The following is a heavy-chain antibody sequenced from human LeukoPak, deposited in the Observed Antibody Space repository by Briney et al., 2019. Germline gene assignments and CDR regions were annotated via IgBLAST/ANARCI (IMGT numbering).Heavy chain of an antibody. V-gene: IGHV3-30-3*01. CDR2: ISYDGSNK. J-gene: IGHJ4*02. CDR3: ARSSGPAWELPYYFDY. Sequence: GRSLRLSCAASGFTFSSYAMHWVRQAPGKGLEWVAVISYDGSNKYYADSVKGRFTISRDNSKNTLYLQMNSLRAEDTAVYYCARSSGPAWELPYYFDYWGQGTLVTVSS. CDR1: GFTFSSYA. D-gene: IGHD1-26*01.